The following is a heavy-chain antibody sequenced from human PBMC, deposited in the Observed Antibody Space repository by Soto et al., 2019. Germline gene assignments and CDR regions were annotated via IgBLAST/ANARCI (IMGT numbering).Heavy chain of an antibody. D-gene: IGHD5-12*01. CDR1: GGSISSYY. CDR3: AGGTDGKKVAY. Sequence: SETLSLTCTVSGGSISSYYWSWIRQPPGKGLEWIGYIYHSGSTYYNPSLKSRVTISVDRSKNHFSLKLSSVTAADTAVYYCAGGTDGKKVAYWGQGTLVTVSS. J-gene: IGHJ4*02. V-gene: IGHV4-59*01. CDR2: IYHSGST.